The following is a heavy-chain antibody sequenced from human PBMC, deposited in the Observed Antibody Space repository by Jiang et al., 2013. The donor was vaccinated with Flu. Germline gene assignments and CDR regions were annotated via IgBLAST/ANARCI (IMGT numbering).Heavy chain of an antibody. V-gene: IGHV1-69*06. D-gene: IGHD2-2*03. J-gene: IGHJ6*02. CDR2: IIPIFGTA. CDR3: ARLVGYCSSTSCPDYYYGMDV. Sequence: SSVKVSCKASGGTFSSYAISWVRQAPGQGLEWMGGIIPIFGTANYAQKFQGRVTITADKSTSTAYMELSSLRSEDTAVYYCARLVGYCSSTSCPDYYYGMDVWGQGTTVTVSS. CDR1: GGTFSSYA.